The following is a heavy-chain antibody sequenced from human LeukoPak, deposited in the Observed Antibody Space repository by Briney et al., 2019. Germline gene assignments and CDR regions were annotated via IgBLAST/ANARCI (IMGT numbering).Heavy chain of an antibody. CDR1: GFIFSDYY. CDR2: ISSSGDTM. J-gene: IGHJ4*02. CDR3: ARAMGNYASDY. V-gene: IGHV3-11*04. D-gene: IGHD1-7*01. Sequence: PGGSLRLSCAASGFIFSDYYMSWIRQAPGKGLEWVSYISSSGDTMFYSDSVKGRFTISRDNGEKSLFLEINSLRAEDAAIYYCARAMGNYASDYWGQGALVTVSS.